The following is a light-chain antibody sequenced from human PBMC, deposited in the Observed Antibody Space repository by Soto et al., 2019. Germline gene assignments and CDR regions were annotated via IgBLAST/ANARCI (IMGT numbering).Light chain of an antibody. CDR2: GVS. Sequence: QSALTQPASVSGSPGQSITISCTGTISDFVVYNYVSWYQQHPGKAPKLMIYGVSNRPSGVSNRFSGSKSGNTASLTISGLQVEDEADYYCSSHTTSSALQVFGSGTKLTVL. V-gene: IGLV2-14*01. J-gene: IGLJ1*01. CDR1: ISDFVVYNY. CDR3: SSHTTSSALQV.